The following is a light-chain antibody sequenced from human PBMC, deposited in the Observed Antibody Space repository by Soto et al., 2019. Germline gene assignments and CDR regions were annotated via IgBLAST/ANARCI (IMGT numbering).Light chain of an antibody. CDR1: SSDIGGYKY. Sequence: QSALAQPASVSGSPGQSITISCTGTSSDIGGYKYVSWYQQYPGKAPKLIIFEVSNRPSGVSNCFSGSNSGNTASLTISGLQAEDEADYYCTSYSRYSVLVFGGGTKVTVL. CDR2: EVS. CDR3: TSYSRYSVLV. J-gene: IGLJ3*02. V-gene: IGLV2-14*01.